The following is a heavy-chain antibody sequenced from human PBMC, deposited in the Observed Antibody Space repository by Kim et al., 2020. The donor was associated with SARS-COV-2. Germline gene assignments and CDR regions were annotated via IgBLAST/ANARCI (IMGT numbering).Heavy chain of an antibody. CDR3: ARDWVAHSGNDYYYYYGMDV. CDR1: GFTFSSYS. J-gene: IGHJ6*02. D-gene: IGHD5-12*01. Sequence: GWSLRLSCAASGFTFSSYSMNWVRQAPGKGLEWVSFISSSSSYIYYADSVKGRFTISRDNAKNSMYLQMNSLRGEDTAVYYCARDWVAHSGNDYYYYYGMDVWGQGTTVTVSS. CDR2: ISSSSSYI. V-gene: IGHV3-21*01.